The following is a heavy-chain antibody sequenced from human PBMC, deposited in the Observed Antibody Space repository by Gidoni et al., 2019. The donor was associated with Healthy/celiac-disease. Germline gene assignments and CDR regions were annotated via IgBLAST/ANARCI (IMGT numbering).Heavy chain of an antibody. CDR2: IYYSGST. CDR3: ARRLHGFNYYYYYMDV. Sequence: QLQMQESGPGLVKPSETLSITCTVSGGSISSSSYYWGWIRQPPGKGLEWIGSIYYSGSTYYTPSLKSRVTISVDTSKNQFSLKLSSVTAADTAVYYCARRLHGFNYYYYYMDVWGKGTTVTVSS. CDR1: GGSISSSSYY. J-gene: IGHJ6*03. V-gene: IGHV4-39*01.